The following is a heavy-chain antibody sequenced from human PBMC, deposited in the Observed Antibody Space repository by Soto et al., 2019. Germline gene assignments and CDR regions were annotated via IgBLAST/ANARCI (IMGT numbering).Heavy chain of an antibody. D-gene: IGHD2-21*01. CDR3: ARAGVAPYYYYGMDV. J-gene: IGHJ6*02. Sequence: QVQLVQSGAEVRKPGASVKVSCKASGYTFSTSGMSWLRQAPGQGLEWMGWISTYNGDTNDAPKFQDRVNMTSDTSTSTVYMELRSLRSDDTAVYYCARAGVAPYYYYGMDVWGQGTRVTVSS. CDR2: ISTYNGDT. V-gene: IGHV1-18*01. CDR1: GYTFSTSG.